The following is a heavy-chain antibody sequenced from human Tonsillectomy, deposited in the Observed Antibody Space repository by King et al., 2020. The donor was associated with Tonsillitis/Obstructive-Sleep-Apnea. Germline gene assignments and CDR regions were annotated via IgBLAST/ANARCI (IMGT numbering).Heavy chain of an antibody. D-gene: IGHD1-26*01. V-gene: IGHV1-58*01. CDR2: IVVGSGNT. CDR1: GFTFTSSA. Sequence: QLVESGPEVKKPGTSVKVSCKASGFTFTSSAVQWGRQARGQRLEWIGWIVVGSGNTNYAQKFQERVTITRDMSTSTVYMELSSLISEDTAVYYCAAGQWELLQGFDYWGQGTLVTVPS. CDR3: AAGQWELLQGFDY. J-gene: IGHJ4*02.